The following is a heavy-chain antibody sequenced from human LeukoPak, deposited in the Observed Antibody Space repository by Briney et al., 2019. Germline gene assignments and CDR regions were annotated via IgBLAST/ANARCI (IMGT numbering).Heavy chain of an antibody. V-gene: IGHV4-59*01. Sequence: AETLSLTCTVSRASISIYYWSWIRQPPGKGLEWIGYIYYSGSTNYNPSLKGGVTISVDTSKNPFSLRLSSVTAADTAVYYCARGSDYSDYWGQGTLVTVSS. D-gene: IGHD3-3*01. CDR1: RASISIYY. CDR2: IYYSGST. J-gene: IGHJ4*02. CDR3: ARGSDYSDY.